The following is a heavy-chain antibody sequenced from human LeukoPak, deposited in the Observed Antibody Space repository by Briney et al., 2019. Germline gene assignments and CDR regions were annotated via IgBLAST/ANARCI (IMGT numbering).Heavy chain of an antibody. CDR2: ISYDGRRK. D-gene: IGHD3-22*01. V-gene: IGHV3-30*18. Sequence: GGSLRLSCAASRFTFSTYDMHWVRQAPGKGVEGGAVISYDGRRKYYADCVKGGFTISRENSKNTVYVKMNILRTEDTAIYYCAKGPDTSGYYSLDYWGQGTLVTVSS. CDR3: AKGPDTSGYYSLDY. J-gene: IGHJ4*02. CDR1: RFTFSTYD.